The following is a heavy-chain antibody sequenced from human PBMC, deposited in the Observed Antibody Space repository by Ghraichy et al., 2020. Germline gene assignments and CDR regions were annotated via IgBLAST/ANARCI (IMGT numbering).Heavy chain of an antibody. CDR1: GFTFSSYS. CDR2: ISSSSSTI. D-gene: IGHD2-15*01. CDR3: ASDAPLGYCSGGSCYSRGYYYGMDV. Sequence: GVLRLSCAASGFTFSSYSMNWVRQAPGKGLEWVSYISSSSSTIYYADSVKGRFTISRDNAKNSLYLQMNSLRAEDTAVYYCASDAPLGYCSGGSCYSRGYYYGMDVWGQGTTVTVSS. J-gene: IGHJ6*02. V-gene: IGHV3-48*01.